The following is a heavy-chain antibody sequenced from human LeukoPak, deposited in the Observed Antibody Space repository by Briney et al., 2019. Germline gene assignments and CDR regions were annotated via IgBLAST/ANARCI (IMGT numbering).Heavy chain of an antibody. D-gene: IGHD4-17*01. CDR3: ARGPPTTMTNRYYGLFDP. V-gene: IGHV1-46*01. J-gene: IGHJ5*02. CDR2: INPSGGPA. Sequence: GASVKVACKASGYTFTRYYIHWVRQAPGQGLEWMGIINPSGGPANYAQKNQGRVTMTRDTSTSTVYMELNSLKSEDTAVYYCARGPPTTMTNRYYGLFDPSGQGTSVTVSS. CDR1: GYTFTRYY.